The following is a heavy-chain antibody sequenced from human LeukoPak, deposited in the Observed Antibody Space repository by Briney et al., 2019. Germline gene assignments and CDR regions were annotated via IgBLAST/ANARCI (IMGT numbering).Heavy chain of an antibody. V-gene: IGHV3-21*01. J-gene: IGHJ6*03. CDR2: ISSSSSYI. D-gene: IGHD1-26*01. CDR3: ARDPYSGSYGDSYYYYMDV. CDR1: GFTFSSYS. Sequence: GGSLRLSCAASGFTFSSYSMHWVRQAPGKGLEWVSYISSSSSYIYYADSVKGRFTISRDNAKNSLYLQMNSLRAEDTAVYYCARDPYSGSYGDSYYYYMDVWGKGTTVTISS.